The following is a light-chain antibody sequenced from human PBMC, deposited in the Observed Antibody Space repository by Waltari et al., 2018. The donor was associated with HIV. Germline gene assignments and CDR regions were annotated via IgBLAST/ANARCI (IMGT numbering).Light chain of an antibody. Sequence: SYVLTQPPSVSLAPGPTARITCGGANIGTKSAPRYQPNPGQAPGPVVYDVRDRPSGIPELFSGSNSGNTATLTVSRVEVGDEADYYCQVWDGSSDHWVFGGGTKLTVL. CDR3: QVWDGSSDHWV. CDR1: NIGTKS. V-gene: IGLV3-21*02. J-gene: IGLJ3*02. CDR2: DVR.